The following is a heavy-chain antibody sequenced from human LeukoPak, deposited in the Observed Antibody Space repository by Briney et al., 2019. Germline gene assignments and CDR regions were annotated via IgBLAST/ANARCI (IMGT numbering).Heavy chain of an antibody. CDR3: ARRRYYDSTGLLD. J-gene: IGHJ1*01. V-gene: IGHV4-39*01. D-gene: IGHD3-22*01. CDR2: IYYSGSS. Sequence: SETLSLTCTVSGDSISSSSYYWGWVRQPPGKGLEWIADIYYSGSSYYSPSLKSRVTISLDTSKNQFSLKLRFVTAADTAMYFCARRRYYDSTGLLDWGQGTLVSVSS. CDR1: GDSISSSSYY.